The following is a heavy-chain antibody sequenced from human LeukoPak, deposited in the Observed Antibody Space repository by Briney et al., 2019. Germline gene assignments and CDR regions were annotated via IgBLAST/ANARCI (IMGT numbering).Heavy chain of an antibody. V-gene: IGHV4-34*01. CDR1: GFTFSSYA. CDR2: INHSGST. Sequence: PGGSLRLSCAASGFTFSSYAMSWVRQAPGKGLEWIGEINHSGSTNYNPSLKSRVTISVDTSKNQFSLKLSSVTAADTAVYYCARAGWIYGSGSYYIVSWGQGTLVTVSS. D-gene: IGHD3-10*01. CDR3: ARAGWIYGSGSYYIVS. J-gene: IGHJ5*02.